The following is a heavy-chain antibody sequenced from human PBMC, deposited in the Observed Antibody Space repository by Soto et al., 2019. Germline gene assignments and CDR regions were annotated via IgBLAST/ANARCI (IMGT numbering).Heavy chain of an antibody. V-gene: IGHV3-23*01. Sequence: GGSLILSCAASGFTFSSYAMSWVRQAPGKGLEWVSAISGSGGSTYYADSVKGRFTISRDNSKNTLYLQMNSLRAEDTAVYYCAKSTASTTFYYYYGMDVWGQGTTVTVSS. J-gene: IGHJ6*02. CDR3: AKSTASTTFYYYYGMDV. CDR2: ISGSGGST. CDR1: GFTFSSYA. D-gene: IGHD4-17*01.